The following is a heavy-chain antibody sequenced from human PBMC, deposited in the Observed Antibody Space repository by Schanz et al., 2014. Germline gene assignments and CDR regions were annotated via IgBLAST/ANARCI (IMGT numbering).Heavy chain of an antibody. Sequence: EVQLVETGGGLIQPGGSLRLSCAASGFSVSHSYMNWVRQAPGKGLEWVSSISSSSSYISYADSVKGRFTISRDNAKNSLYLQMSSLRPEDTAVYYCATGRAASNFGSEYFLYWGQGTLVTVSS. V-gene: IGHV3-21*01. CDR3: ATGRAASNFGSEYFLY. J-gene: IGHJ1*01. D-gene: IGHD6-13*01. CDR1: GFSVSHSY. CDR2: ISSSSSYI.